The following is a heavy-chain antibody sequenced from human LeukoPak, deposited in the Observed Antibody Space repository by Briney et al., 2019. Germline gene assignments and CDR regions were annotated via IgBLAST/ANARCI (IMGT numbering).Heavy chain of an antibody. CDR1: GFTFSSYS. D-gene: IGHD3-3*01. Sequence: PGGSLRLSCAASGFTFSSYSMNWVRQAPGKGLEWVSYISSSSSTIYYADSVKGRFTISRDNAKNSLYLQMNSLRAEDTAVCYCARGYDFWSGYYYFDYWGQGTLVTVSS. CDR3: ARGYDFWSGYYYFDY. CDR2: ISSSSSTI. J-gene: IGHJ4*02. V-gene: IGHV3-48*01.